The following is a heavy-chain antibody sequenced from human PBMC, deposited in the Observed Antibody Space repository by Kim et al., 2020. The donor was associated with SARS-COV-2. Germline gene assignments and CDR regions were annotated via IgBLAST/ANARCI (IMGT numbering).Heavy chain of an antibody. V-gene: IGHV4-34*01. CDR1: GGSFSGYY. J-gene: IGHJ5*01. CDR2: INHSGST. D-gene: IGHD3-9*01. CDR3: ARGWNYDILTGCYIPFD. Sequence: SETLSLTCAVYGGSFSGYYWSWIRQPPGKGLEWIGEINHSGSTNYNPSLKSRVTISVDTSKNQFSLKLSSVTAADTAVYYCARGWNYDILTGCYIPFD.